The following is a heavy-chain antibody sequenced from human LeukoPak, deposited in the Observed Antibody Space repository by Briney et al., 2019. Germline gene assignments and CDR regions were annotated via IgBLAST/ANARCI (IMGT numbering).Heavy chain of an antibody. CDR1: GGXISGSY. V-gene: IGHV4-59*01. Sequence: PSETLSLTCTVSGGXISGSYCSWIRQPPGKGLEWIGYIYYSGSTNYNPSLKSRVTISVDTSKNQFSLKLNSVTAADTAVYNCARGSGAFDDWGQGTLVTVSS. CDR2: IYYSGST. CDR3: ARGSGAFDD. J-gene: IGHJ4*02.